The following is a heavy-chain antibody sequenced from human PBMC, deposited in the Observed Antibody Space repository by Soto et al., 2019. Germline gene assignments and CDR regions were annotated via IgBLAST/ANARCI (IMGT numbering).Heavy chain of an antibody. CDR3: ARYGDYGYYYYGMDV. J-gene: IGHJ6*02. CDR2: ISAYNGNT. Sequence: QVQLVQSGAEVKKPGASVKVSCKASGYTFTSYGISWVRQAPGQGLEWMGWISAYNGNTNYAQKLQGRATLPTDTPTSTAYMELRSLRSDDTAVYYCARYGDYGYYYYGMDVWGQGTTVTVSS. D-gene: IGHD4-17*01. CDR1: GYTFTSYG. V-gene: IGHV1-18*01.